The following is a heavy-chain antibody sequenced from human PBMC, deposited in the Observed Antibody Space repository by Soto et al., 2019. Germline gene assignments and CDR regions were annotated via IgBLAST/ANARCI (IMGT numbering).Heavy chain of an antibody. D-gene: IGHD2-2*01. Sequence: QVQLVQSGAEVKKPGASVKVSCKASGYTFTSYGISWVRQAPGQGLEWMGWISGYNGNTNYAQKVQGRVTMTTDISTSTAYMELRSLRSDDTAVYYCARDGYCISTTCYVGVGFGMDVWGQGTTVTVSS. CDR3: ARDGYCISTTCYVGVGFGMDV. V-gene: IGHV1-18*01. CDR2: ISGYNGNT. J-gene: IGHJ6*02. CDR1: GYTFTSYG.